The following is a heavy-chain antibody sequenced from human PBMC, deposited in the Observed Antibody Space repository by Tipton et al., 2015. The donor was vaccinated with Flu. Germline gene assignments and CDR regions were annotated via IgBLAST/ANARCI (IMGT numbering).Heavy chain of an antibody. CDR3: AKGGYSDYGYYYYGMDA. CDR1: GFALRSYA. V-gene: IGHV3-23*01. J-gene: IGHJ6*02. D-gene: IGHD4-17*01. Sequence: LSLTCTASGFALRSYAMSWVRQAPGKGLEWVSVLSDTVGPTYYADSVKGRFTISRDESKQTLHLLMNSLRVEDTAVYYCAKGGYSDYGYYYYGMDAWGQGTTVTVSS. CDR2: LSDTVGPT.